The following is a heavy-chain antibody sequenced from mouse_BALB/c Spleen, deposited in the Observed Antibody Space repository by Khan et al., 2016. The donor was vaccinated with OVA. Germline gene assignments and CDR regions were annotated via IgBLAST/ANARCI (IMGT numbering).Heavy chain of an antibody. Sequence: VQLQQSGAELARPGASVKMSCKASGYTFTSHTMHWVKQRPGQGLEWIGYINPRSDFTQYNQKFNDKATLTADISSSPAYMQLSSLTSEDSAVYYCARRTRGYALDYWGQGTSVTVSS. V-gene: IGHV1-4*01. CDR2: INPRSDFT. J-gene: IGHJ4*01. D-gene: IGHD2-14*01. CDR1: GYTFTSHT. CDR3: ARRTRGYALDY.